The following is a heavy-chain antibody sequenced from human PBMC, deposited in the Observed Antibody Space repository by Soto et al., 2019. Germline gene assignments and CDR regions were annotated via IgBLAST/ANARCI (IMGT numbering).Heavy chain of an antibody. V-gene: IGHV1-69*06. Sequence: QVQLVQSGAAVKKPGSSVKVSCKASGGSFSNYPISWVRQAPGQGLEWMGGIIPIFATANYAQKFQGRVTIIADKSTSTAYMELRSLRSEDTAVYYCARAMGDILTGYYYFDHWGQGTLVTVSS. CDR1: GGSFSNYP. J-gene: IGHJ4*02. CDR2: IIPIFATA. D-gene: IGHD3-9*01. CDR3: ARAMGDILTGYYYFDH.